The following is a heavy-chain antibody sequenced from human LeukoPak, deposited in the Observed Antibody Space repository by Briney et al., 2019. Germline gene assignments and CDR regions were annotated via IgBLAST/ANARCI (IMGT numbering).Heavy chain of an antibody. V-gene: IGHV1-8*03. CDR3: ARGIVDIVATIRDYYMDV. J-gene: IGHJ6*03. D-gene: IGHD5-12*01. CDR2: MNPNSGNT. Sequence: ASVKVSCKASGYTFTSYDINWVRQATGQGLEWMGWMNPNSGNTGYAQKFQGRVTITRNTSISTAYMELSSLRSEDTAVYYCARGIVDIVATIRDYYMDVWGKGTTVTVSS. CDR1: GYTFTSYD.